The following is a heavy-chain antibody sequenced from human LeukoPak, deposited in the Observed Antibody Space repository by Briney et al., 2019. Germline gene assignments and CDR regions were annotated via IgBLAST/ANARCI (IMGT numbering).Heavy chain of an antibody. CDR2: INPNSGGT. CDR3: ARDLGIAAAGAHWFGP. V-gene: IGHV1-2*02. CDR1: GYTFTGYY. D-gene: IGHD6-13*01. J-gene: IGHJ5*02. Sequence: ASVKVSCKASGYTFTGYYMHWVRQAPGQGLEWMGWINPNSGGTNYAQKFQGRVTMTRDTSISTAYMELSRLRSDDTAVYYCARDLGIAAAGAHWFGPWGQGTLVTVSS.